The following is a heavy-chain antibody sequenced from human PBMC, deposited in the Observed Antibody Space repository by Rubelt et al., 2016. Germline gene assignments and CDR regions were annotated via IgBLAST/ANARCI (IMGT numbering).Heavy chain of an antibody. V-gene: IGHV4-59*04. J-gene: IGHJ4*02. CDR2: IYYSGST. CDR1: GGSISSYY. CDR3: ARHGGSYYVHFDY. D-gene: IGHD1-26*01. Sequence: QVQLQESGPGLVKPSETLSLTCTVSGGSISSYYWSWIRQPPGKGLEWIGSIYYSGSTYYNPSLKSAVTISLDKSKNQFFLKLSSVTGADTAVYYCARHGGSYYVHFDYWGQGTLVTVSS.